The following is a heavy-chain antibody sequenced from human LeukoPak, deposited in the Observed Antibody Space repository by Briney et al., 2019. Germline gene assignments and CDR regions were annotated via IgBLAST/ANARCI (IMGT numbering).Heavy chain of an antibody. CDR1: GFTFSSYA. CDR2: ISDDGSNK. Sequence: GGSLRLSCAASGFTFSSYAMHWVRQALGKGLEWVAVISDDGSNKHYADSVKGRFTISRDSSKNTLYLQMNSLRAEDTAVYYCERDRHSGSFYGYFDYWGQGTLVTVSS. J-gene: IGHJ4*02. V-gene: IGHV3-30-3*01. CDR3: ERDRHSGSFYGYFDY. D-gene: IGHD1-26*01.